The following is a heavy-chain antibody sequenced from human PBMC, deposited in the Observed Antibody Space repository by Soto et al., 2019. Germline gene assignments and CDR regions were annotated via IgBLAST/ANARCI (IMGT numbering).Heavy chain of an antibody. CDR2: IYTSGST. CDR3: ARQKTGSSSWYDY. Sequence: QVQLQESGPGLVKPSETLSLTCTVSGGSISNYYWTWIRQPAGKGLEWIGRIYTSGSTNFNPYLKSRVTMSVDTSKNHVSLKLSSVTAADTAVYYCARQKTGSSSWYDYWGQGTLVTVSP. CDR1: GGSISNYY. D-gene: IGHD6-13*01. V-gene: IGHV4-4*07. J-gene: IGHJ4*02.